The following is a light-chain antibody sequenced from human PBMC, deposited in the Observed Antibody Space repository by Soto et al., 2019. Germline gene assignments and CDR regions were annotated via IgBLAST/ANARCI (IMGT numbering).Light chain of an antibody. CDR3: SSYAGSSTLYV. CDR2: EVT. V-gene: IGLV2-8*01. CDR1: ASDLGVYNY. Sequence: QSALTQPPSASGSLGQSVTISCTGTASDLGVYNYVSWYQQHPGKAPKLMIYEVTKRPSGVPDRFSGSKSGNTASLTVSGLQAEDEADYYCSSYAGSSTLYVFGTGTTVTVL. J-gene: IGLJ1*01.